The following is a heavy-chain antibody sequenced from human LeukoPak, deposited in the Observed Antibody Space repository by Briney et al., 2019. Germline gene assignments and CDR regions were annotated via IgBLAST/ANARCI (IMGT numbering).Heavy chain of an antibody. Sequence: GGSLRLSCAASGFTFSSYEMNWVRQAPGKGLEWVSYISSSGSTIYYADSVKGRFTISRDNAKNSLYLQMNSLRAEDTAVYYCARDPDSSGWPFNGHNGMDVWGQGTTVTVSS. CDR3: ARDPDSSGWPFNGHNGMDV. CDR1: GFTFSSYE. CDR2: ISSSGSTI. V-gene: IGHV3-48*03. J-gene: IGHJ6*02. D-gene: IGHD6-19*01.